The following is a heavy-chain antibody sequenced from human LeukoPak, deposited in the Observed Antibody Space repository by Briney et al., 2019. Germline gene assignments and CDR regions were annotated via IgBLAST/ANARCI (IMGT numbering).Heavy chain of an antibody. Sequence: GASVKVSCKVSGYTLTELSMHWVRQAPGKGLEWMGGFDPENGETIYAQKFQGRVTMTEDTSTDTAYMELSSLRSEDTAVYYCARETGRDEYYDSSGYFDYWGQGTLVTVSS. CDR1: GYTLTELS. J-gene: IGHJ4*02. CDR3: ARETGRDEYYDSSGYFDY. V-gene: IGHV1-24*01. CDR2: FDPENGET. D-gene: IGHD3-22*01.